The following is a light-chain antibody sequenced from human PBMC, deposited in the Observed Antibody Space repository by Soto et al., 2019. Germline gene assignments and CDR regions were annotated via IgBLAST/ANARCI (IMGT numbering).Light chain of an antibody. CDR2: GNS. J-gene: IGLJ3*02. V-gene: IGLV1-40*01. Sequence: QSVLTHPPSVSGAPGQRVTISCTGSSSNIGACYDVHWYQQLPGTAPKLLIYGNSNRPSGVPDRFSGSKSGTSASLAITGLQAEDEADYYCPSYDSSLSGWVFGGGTKLTVL. CDR3: PSYDSSLSGWV. CDR1: SSNIGACYD.